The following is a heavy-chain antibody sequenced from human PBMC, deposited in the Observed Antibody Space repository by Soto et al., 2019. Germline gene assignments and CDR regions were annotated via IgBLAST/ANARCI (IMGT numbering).Heavy chain of an antibody. J-gene: IGHJ4*02. CDR3: ARGGYGGNSDFDY. CDR2: IYSGGST. D-gene: IGHD3-10*01. CDR1: GFTVSSNY. Sequence: EVXXXXTXXGLXXPGXXLXXXXAASGFTVSSNYMSWVRQAPGKGLEWVSVIYSGGSTYYADSVKGRFTXSXXXXXXXXXXXXXXXXAEDTAVYYCARGGYGGNSDFDYWGQGTLVTVSS. V-gene: IGHV3-53*02.